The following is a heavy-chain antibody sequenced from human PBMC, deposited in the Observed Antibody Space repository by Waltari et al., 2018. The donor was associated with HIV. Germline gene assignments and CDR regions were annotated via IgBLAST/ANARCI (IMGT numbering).Heavy chain of an antibody. CDR2: ISPDGTTT. J-gene: IGHJ4*02. D-gene: IGHD2-2*01. CDR3: SSVSTIPARDY. V-gene: IGHV3-74*01. CDR1: GFSFSQYW. Sequence: EVQLVESGGGLVRPGGSLRLSCTASGFSFSQYWMHWVRQAPGKGLVWLSRISPDGTTTTYADSVKGRSTISRDNARNTLYLQINSLRVEDTALYYCSSVSTIPARDYWGQGTLVTVSS.